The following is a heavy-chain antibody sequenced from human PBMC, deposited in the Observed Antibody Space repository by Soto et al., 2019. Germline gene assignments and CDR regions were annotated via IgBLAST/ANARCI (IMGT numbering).Heavy chain of an antibody. D-gene: IGHD3-22*01. J-gene: IGHJ4*02. CDR1: GGCISSYY. V-gene: IGHV4-59*01. CDR3: ARDIGYYDSSGYPYPYDY. Sequence: PSETLSLTCTVSGGCISSYYWSWIRQPPGKGLEWIGYIYYSGSTNYNPSLKSRVTISVDTSKNQFSLKLSSVTAADTAVYYCARDIGYYDSSGYPYPYDYWGQGTLVTVSS. CDR2: IYYSGST.